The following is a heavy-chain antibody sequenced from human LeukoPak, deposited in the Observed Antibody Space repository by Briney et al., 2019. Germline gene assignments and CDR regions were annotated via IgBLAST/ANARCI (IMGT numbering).Heavy chain of an antibody. Sequence: SETLSLTCTVSGGSISSYYWRWIRQPPGKGLEWIGYIYYSGTTNYNPSLKSRVTISVDTSKNQFSLKLSSVTAADTAVYYCARGVYIAAAQYGYWGQGTLVTVSS. D-gene: IGHD6-13*01. V-gene: IGHV4-59*01. CDR1: GGSISSYY. J-gene: IGHJ4*02. CDR3: ARGVYIAAAQYGY. CDR2: IYYSGTT.